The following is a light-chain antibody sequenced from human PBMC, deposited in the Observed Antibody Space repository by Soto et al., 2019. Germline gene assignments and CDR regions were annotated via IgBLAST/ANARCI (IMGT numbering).Light chain of an antibody. CDR3: AAWDDSLSGWV. V-gene: IGLV1-47*01. CDR2: RNN. J-gene: IGLJ3*02. CDR1: SSNIGRNY. Sequence: QSVLTQPPSASGTPGQRVTISCSGSSSNIGRNYVYWYQQLPGTAPKLLIYRNNQRPSGVPDRFSGCKSGTSASLAISGLRSEDEADYYCAAWDDSLSGWVFGGGTKVTVL.